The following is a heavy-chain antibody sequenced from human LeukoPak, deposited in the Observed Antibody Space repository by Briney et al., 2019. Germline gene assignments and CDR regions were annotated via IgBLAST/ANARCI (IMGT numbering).Heavy chain of an antibody. D-gene: IGHD3-22*01. CDR2: ISAYNGNT. V-gene: IGHV1-18*01. CDR3: ARGKRITMIVDYMDV. CDR1: GYTFTSYG. Sequence: ASVKVSCKASGYTFTSYGISWVRQAPGQGLEWMGWISAYNGNTNYAQKLQGRVTMTIDTSTSTAYMELRSLRSDDTAVYYCARGKRITMIVDYMDVWGKGTTVTVSS. J-gene: IGHJ6*03.